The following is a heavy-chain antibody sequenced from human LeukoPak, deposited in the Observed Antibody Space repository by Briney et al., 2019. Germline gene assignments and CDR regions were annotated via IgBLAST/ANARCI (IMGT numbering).Heavy chain of an antibody. V-gene: IGHV3-15*01. Sequence: GGSLRLSCVVSGLTFRDAWLTWVRQAPGKGLEWIGRSIGGGGTTDYGAAVKGRFTISRDDSKNTMYLQMSSLHTEDTAMYYCVCMNTINMPGCWGQGTLVTVSS. CDR2: SIGGGGTT. J-gene: IGHJ4*02. D-gene: IGHD5-24*01. CDR1: GLTFRDAW. CDR3: VCMNTINMPGC.